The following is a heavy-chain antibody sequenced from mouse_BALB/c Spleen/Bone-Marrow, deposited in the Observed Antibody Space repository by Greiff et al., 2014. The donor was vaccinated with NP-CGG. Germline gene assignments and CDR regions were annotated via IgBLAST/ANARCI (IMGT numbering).Heavy chain of an antibody. CDR2: IYPYNGGT. V-gene: IGHV1S29*02. CDR1: GYTFTDYN. Sequence: VQLQQSGPELVKPGASVKTSCKASGYTFTDYNMHWVKQSHGKSLEWIGYIYPYNGGTGYNQKFKSKATLTVDNSSSTAYMELRSLTSEDSAVYYCATRFITTAGYWGQGTTLTVSS. J-gene: IGHJ2*01. D-gene: IGHD1-2*01. CDR3: ATRFITTAGY.